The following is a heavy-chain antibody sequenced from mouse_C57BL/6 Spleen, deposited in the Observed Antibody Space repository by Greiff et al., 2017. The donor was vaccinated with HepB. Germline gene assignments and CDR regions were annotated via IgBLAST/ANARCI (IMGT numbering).Heavy chain of an antibody. V-gene: IGHV1-82*01. CDR1: GYAFSSSW. J-gene: IGHJ2*01. D-gene: IGHD1-1*01. CDR3: ARWDILFITTVVADY. Sequence: QVQLKESGPELVKPGASVKISCKASGYAFSSSWMNWVKQRPGKGLEWIGRIYPGDGDTNYNGKFKGKATLTADKSSSTAYMQLSSLTSEDSAVYFCARWDILFITTVVADYWGQGTTLTVSS. CDR2: IYPGDGDT.